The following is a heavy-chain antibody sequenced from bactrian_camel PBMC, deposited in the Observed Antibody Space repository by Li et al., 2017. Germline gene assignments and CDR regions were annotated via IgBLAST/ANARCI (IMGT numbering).Heavy chain of an antibody. Sequence: VQLVESGGGSVQAGGSLRLSCRVSPSGFTRRSTCMAWFRQAPGKEREGVAFIGWFGMTTYADSVKGRATISRDNAKNTLYLQMDSLQTEDTAVYYCAKGTAGTFREKGQGTQVTVS. V-gene: IGHV3S53*01. CDR1: GFTRRSTC. J-gene: IGHJ4*01. CDR2: IGWFGMT. D-gene: IGHD6*01.